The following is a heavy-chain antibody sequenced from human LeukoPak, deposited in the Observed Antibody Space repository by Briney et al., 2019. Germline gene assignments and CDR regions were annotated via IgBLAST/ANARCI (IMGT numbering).Heavy chain of an antibody. D-gene: IGHD2-2*01. CDR3: ARDGGYCDSATCFSDY. V-gene: IGHV3-49*01. J-gene: IGHJ4*02. CDR1: GFTFSDYA. Sequence: GGSLRLSCISSGFTFSDYAMSWFRQAPGKGLKWVGFIRTKTYSETTDYAASVRGRFTISRAGSESIAYLQMNSLKIEDTAVYYCARDGGYCDSATCFSDYWGQGTLVTVST. CDR2: IRTKTYSETT.